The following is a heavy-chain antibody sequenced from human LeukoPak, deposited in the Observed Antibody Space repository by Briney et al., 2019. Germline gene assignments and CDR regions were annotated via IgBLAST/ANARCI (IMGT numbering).Heavy chain of an antibody. V-gene: IGHV1-69*13. CDR3: ARDLGTLRFLEWLWYAFDI. J-gene: IGHJ3*02. D-gene: IGHD3-3*01. CDR1: GYTFTSNQ. CDR2: IIPIFGTA. Sequence: GASVKVFSKPSGYTFTSNQMQWVRQAPGQGLEWMGGIIPIFGTANYAQKFQGRVTITADESRSTAYVELSSLRSEDTAVYYCARDLGTLRFLEWLWYAFDIWGQGTMVTVSS.